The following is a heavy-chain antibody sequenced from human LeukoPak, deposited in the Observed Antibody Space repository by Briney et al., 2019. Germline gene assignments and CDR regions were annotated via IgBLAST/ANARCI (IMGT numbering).Heavy chain of an antibody. D-gene: IGHD4-17*01. CDR3: ARDGGDYTLFDY. J-gene: IGHJ4*02. CDR2: MNPNSGNT. Sequence: ASLKVSCKASGYTFTSYDINWVRQATGQGLEWMGWMNPNSGNTGYAQKFQGRVTITRNTSISTAYMELSSLRSEDAAVYYCARDGGDYTLFDYWGQGTLVTVSS. V-gene: IGHV1-8*03. CDR1: GYTFTSYD.